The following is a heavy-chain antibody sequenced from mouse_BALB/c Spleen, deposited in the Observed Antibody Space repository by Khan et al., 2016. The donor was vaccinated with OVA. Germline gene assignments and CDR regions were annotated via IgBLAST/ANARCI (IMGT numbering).Heavy chain of an antibody. V-gene: IGHV3-2*02. D-gene: IGHD1-1*01. J-gene: IGHJ4*01. Sequence: EVQLQESGPGLVKPSQSLSLTCTVTGYSITSNYAWNWIRQFPGNKLEWMGYISYSGTTSYNPSLKSRISITRDTSKNQFFLKLNSVTTEDTATYYCARGNYYGYAMDYGGQGTSVTVSS. CDR1: GYSITSNYA. CDR2: ISYSGTT. CDR3: ARGNYYGYAMDY.